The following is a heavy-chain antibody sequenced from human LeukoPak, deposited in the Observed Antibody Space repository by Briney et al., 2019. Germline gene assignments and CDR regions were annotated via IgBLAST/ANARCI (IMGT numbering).Heavy chain of an antibody. D-gene: IGHD6-13*01. CDR1: GFTFSSYA. CDR3: AKKIAAGTLSFDY. V-gene: IGHV3-23*01. Sequence: GGSLRLSCAASGFTFSSYAMSWVCRAPGKGLELVSAIGSSCGDTNYADSVKGRFTISRDNSKNTLYLQMNSLSAEDTAVYYCAKKIAAGTLSFDYWGQGTLVTVSS. CDR2: IGSSCGDT. J-gene: IGHJ4*02.